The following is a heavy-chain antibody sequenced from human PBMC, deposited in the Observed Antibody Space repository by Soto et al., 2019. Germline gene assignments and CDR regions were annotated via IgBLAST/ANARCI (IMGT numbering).Heavy chain of an antibody. D-gene: IGHD6-19*01. CDR3: ARSVEGHFDY. J-gene: IGHJ4*02. CDR2: ITSDTKTI. CDR1: GFTFSVYS. Sequence: EVQLVESGGDLVQRGGSLRLSGVASGFTFSVYSMNWVRQAPGKGLEWFSYITSDTKTIKYADSVKGRFTISRDNAKNSVYLQMNSLRDEDMAVYYCARSVEGHFDYWGQGAVVTVSS. V-gene: IGHV3-48*02.